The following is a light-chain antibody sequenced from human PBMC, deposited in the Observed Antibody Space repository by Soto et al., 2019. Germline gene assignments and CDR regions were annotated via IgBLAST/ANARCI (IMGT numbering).Light chain of an antibody. CDR2: EVS. Sequence: QPASVSGSPGQSITISCTGTSSDVGGYKYVSWYQQHPDKAPKLIIFEVSNRPSGISSRFSGYKSGNTASLTISGLQAEDEADYYCASYTSSSTSVIFGRGTKLTVL. V-gene: IGLV2-14*01. CDR1: SSDVGGYKY. CDR3: ASYTSSSTSVI. J-gene: IGLJ2*01.